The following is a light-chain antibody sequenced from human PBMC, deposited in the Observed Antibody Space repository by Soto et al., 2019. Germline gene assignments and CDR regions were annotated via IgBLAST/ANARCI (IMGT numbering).Light chain of an antibody. J-gene: IGKJ1*01. CDR3: QHYNSHSET. V-gene: IGKV1-5*03. Sequence: DIQMTQSPSTLSGSVGDRVTITCRASQTISSWLAWYQQKPGKAPKLLIYKASTIKSGVPSRFSGSGSGTDFTLTISSLQPDDFATYYCQHYNSHSETFGQGTKVEIK. CDR2: KAS. CDR1: QTISSW.